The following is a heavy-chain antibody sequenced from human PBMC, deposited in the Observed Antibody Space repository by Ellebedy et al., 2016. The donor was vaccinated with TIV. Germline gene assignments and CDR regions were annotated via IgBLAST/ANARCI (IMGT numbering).Heavy chain of an antibody. Sequence: GESLKISCTASGFTFGDYWMSWVRQAPGKGLEWVATIKYDGSDKSYVASVRGRFTISRDHANSSVFLQMSSLRAEDTAVYFCASLLRQNTDYWGQGTLVSVSS. J-gene: IGHJ4*02. D-gene: IGHD3-16*01. CDR1: GFTFGDYW. CDR2: IKYDGSDK. CDR3: ASLLRQNTDY. V-gene: IGHV3-7*01.